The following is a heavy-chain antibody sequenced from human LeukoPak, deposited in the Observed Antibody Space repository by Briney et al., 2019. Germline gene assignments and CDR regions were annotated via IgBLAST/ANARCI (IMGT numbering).Heavy chain of an antibody. CDR2: ISASGLDT. CDR3: ARYGPGFGVVIEYFMDV. Sequence: GGSLRLSCAASGFTFSSYAMSWVRQAPGKGLEWVSGISASGLDTYYADSVTGRFTISRDNSKNTVHLLMNSLRAEDSAMYYCARYGPGFGVVIEYFMDVWGKGTRVTVSS. D-gene: IGHD3-3*01. CDR1: GFTFSSYA. V-gene: IGHV3-23*01. J-gene: IGHJ6*03.